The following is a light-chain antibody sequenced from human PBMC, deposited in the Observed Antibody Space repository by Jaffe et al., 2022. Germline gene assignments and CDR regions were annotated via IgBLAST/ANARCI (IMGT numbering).Light chain of an antibody. V-gene: IGKV2D-29*02. CDR3: MQTTQFPPT. Sequence: DFVLTQTPLSLSVTPGQPASISCKSSQSLLHSDGKTYFFWYLQKPGQSPQVLIYEVSNRFSGVPDRFSGSGSGTDFTLKISRVEAEDVGVYYCMQTTQFPPTFGGGTKVEIK. J-gene: IGKJ4*01. CDR2: EVS. CDR1: QSLLHSDGKTY.